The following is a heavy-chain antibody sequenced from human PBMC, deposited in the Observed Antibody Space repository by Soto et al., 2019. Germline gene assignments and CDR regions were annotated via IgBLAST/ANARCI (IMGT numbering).Heavy chain of an antibody. CDR1: GFTFMNYW. CDR3: VRDRPKSAFDP. CDR2: SNTQGSSV. J-gene: IGHJ5*02. Sequence: LRLSCAASGFTFMNYWMHWVRQAPWKGLVWGSYSNTQGSSVTYAESVKDRFSIARANAKNTFYMQMNSLRDEDTAVYYCVRDRPKSAFDPWGQGTLVTVSS. V-gene: IGHV3-74*03.